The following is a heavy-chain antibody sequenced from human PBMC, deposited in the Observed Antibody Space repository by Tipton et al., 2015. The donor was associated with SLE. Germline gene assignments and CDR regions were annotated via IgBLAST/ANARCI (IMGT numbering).Heavy chain of an antibody. J-gene: IGHJ4*02. V-gene: IGHV3-48*03. Sequence: GSLRLSCAASGFTFSNFEINWVRQAPGKGMEWVSYIGSSGTYKYYAESVKGRFTISRDNANSSLYLQMNSLRAEDTAFYYCVKDIGAVAVDAATFDHWGQGTLVTVSS. CDR1: GFTFSNFE. D-gene: IGHD6-19*01. CDR3: VKDIGAVAVDAATFDH. CDR2: IGSSGTYK.